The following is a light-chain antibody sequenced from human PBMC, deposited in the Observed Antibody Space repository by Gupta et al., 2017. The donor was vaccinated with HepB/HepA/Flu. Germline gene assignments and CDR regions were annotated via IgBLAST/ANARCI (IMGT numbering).Light chain of an antibody. CDR2: KNN. Sequence: AGLPQPPSVSKGLRQPATLTCPGNSNNVGNQGAAWLQQHQGHPPKLLSYKNNNRPSGISERFSASRSGNTASLTITGLQPEDEADYYCSAWDSSLSAQVFGGGTKLTVL. J-gene: IGLJ2*01. CDR1: SNNVGNQG. V-gene: IGLV10-54*04. CDR3: SAWDSSLSAQV.